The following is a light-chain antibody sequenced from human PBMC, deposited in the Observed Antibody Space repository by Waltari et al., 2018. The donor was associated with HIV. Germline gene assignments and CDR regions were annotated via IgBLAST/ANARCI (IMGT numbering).Light chain of an antibody. CDR2: EDS. V-gene: IGLV3-1*01. CDR1: NLWVKY. J-gene: IGLJ2*01. CDR3: QVWDGRSDHPKVV. Sequence: SYQLTQPPSVSLSPGQTVSITCSGDNLWVKYACWYQQKPAQSPVLVIYEDSKRPSGIPERFPICNAGNTATLTISGTQAMDEADYYCQVWDGRSDHPKVVLGGRTNLSDL.